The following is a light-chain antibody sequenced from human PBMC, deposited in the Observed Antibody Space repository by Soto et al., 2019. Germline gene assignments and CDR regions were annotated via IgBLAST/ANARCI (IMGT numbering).Light chain of an antibody. CDR2: DDS. Sequence: SYELTQPPSVSVAPGQTARITCGGNNIGSKRVHWYQQKPGQAPVLVVHDDSDRPSGIPERLSGSNSGNTPTLSISRVEAGDEADYYCQVWDSSSDHRVFGGGTKLTVL. CDR1: NIGSKR. V-gene: IGLV3-21*02. CDR3: QVWDSSSDHRV. J-gene: IGLJ3*02.